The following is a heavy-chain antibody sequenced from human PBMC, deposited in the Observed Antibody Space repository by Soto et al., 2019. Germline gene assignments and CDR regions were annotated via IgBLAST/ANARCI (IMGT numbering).Heavy chain of an antibody. D-gene: IGHD2-2*01. CDR3: ASHSCSSTSCSEAWYYYYYYGMDV. V-gene: IGHV1-69*01. J-gene: IGHJ6*02. Sequence: QVQLVQSGAEVKKPGSSVKVSCKASGGTFSSYAISWVRQAPGQGLECMGGIIPIFGTANYAQKFQGRVTITADESTSTAYIDLSSLSSEETGVYYCASHSCSSTSCSEAWYYYYYYGMDVWGQGTTVTVSS. CDR1: GGTFSSYA. CDR2: IIPIFGTA.